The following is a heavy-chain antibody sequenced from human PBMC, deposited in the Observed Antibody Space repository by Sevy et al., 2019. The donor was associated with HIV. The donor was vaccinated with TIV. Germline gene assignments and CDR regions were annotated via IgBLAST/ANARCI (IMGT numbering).Heavy chain of an antibody. V-gene: IGHV3-74*01. CDR2: INTHGTNA. CDR1: GFTFSRYW. D-gene: IGHD3-3*01. Sequence: GGSLRLSCAASGFTFSRYWMHWVRHAPGKGLVWVSRINTHGTNAINATYVKGRFKISRENAKNTGYMQMNSLRAEDTSVYYCAREGVDFWSGPVDFDYGMDVWGQGTTVTVSS. CDR3: AREGVDFWSGPVDFDYGMDV. J-gene: IGHJ6*02.